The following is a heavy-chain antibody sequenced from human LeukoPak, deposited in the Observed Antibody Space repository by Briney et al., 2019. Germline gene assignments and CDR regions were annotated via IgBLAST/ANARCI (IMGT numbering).Heavy chain of an antibody. CDR3: ARDFKFYDFWSGYYTAYYFDY. V-gene: IGHV3-7*01. CDR1: GFIFSSYW. J-gene: IGHJ4*02. CDR2: IIQDGSEK. D-gene: IGHD3-3*01. Sequence: GGSLRLSCAASGFIFSSYWMSWVRQAPGKGLEWVANIIQDGSEKYCVDSVKGRFTISRDNAKNSLYLQMNSLRAEDTAVYYCARDFKFYDFWSGYYTAYYFDYWGQGTLVTVSS.